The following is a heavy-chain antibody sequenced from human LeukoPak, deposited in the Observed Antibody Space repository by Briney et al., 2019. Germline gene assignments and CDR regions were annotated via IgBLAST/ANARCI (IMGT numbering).Heavy chain of an antibody. Sequence: PSETLSLTCTVSGGSISSYYWSWLRQPPGKGLEWIGYIYYSGSTNYNPSLKSRVTISVDTSKNQFSLKLSSVTAADTAVYYCAGDPDYYDSSGWGNDAFDIWGQGTMVTVSS. D-gene: IGHD3-22*01. CDR3: AGDPDYYDSSGWGNDAFDI. V-gene: IGHV4-59*01. J-gene: IGHJ3*02. CDR1: GGSISSYY. CDR2: IYYSGST.